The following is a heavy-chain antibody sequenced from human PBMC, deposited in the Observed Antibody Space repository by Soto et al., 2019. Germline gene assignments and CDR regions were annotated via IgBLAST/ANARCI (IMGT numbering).Heavy chain of an antibody. CDR1: GFTVSSKY. J-gene: IGHJ6*02. V-gene: IGHV3-53*01. Sequence: GGSLILSCAASGFTVSSKYMSWVRQAPGKGLEWIPVIWSAGLIYYADSVRGRFTISRDISKNILYLEMTSLRADDTAVYYCAREAPMDVWGQGTTVTVSS. CDR3: AREAPMDV. CDR2: IWSAGLI.